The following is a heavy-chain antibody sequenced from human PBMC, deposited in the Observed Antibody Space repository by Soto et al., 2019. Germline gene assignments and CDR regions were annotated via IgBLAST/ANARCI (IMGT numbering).Heavy chain of an antibody. Sequence: ASVKVSCKASGYTFTSYGISWVRQAPGQGLEWMGWISAYNGNTNYAQKLQGRVTMTTDTSTSTAYMELRSLRSDDTAVYYCARGSRDWKVVPWFDPWGQGTLVTVSS. CDR1: GYTFTSYG. V-gene: IGHV1-18*01. CDR3: ARGSRDWKVVPWFDP. J-gene: IGHJ5*02. D-gene: IGHD1-1*01. CDR2: ISAYNGNT.